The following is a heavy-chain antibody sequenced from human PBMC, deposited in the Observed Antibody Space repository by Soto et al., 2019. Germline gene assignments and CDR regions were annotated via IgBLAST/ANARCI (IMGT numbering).Heavy chain of an antibody. CDR3: ARGGGTLLAALR. V-gene: IGHV1-2*02. CDR2: INPNSGAT. D-gene: IGHD3-10*01. Sequence: ASGKVSCKAFGYTFTGYFMHWVRQAPGQGLECLWWINPNSGATKYAQKFQGRVTLTRDTAINTSYLELSLLSSHDTPVYYCARGGGTLLAALRWGQGTLVTVSS. J-gene: IGHJ4*02. CDR1: GYTFTGYF.